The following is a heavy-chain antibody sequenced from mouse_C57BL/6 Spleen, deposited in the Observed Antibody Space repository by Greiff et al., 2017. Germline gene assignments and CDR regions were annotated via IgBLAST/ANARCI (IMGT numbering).Heavy chain of an antibody. D-gene: IGHD2-2*01. Sequence: VQLQQPGAELVKPGASVKLSCKASGYTFTSYWMQWVKQRPGQGLEWIGEIDPSDSYTNYNQKFKGKATLTVDTSSSTAYMQLSSLTSEDSAVYYCARTEYGYARFDYWGQGTTLTVSS. CDR1: GYTFTSYW. CDR3: ARTEYGYARFDY. V-gene: IGHV1-50*01. CDR2: IDPSDSYT. J-gene: IGHJ2*01.